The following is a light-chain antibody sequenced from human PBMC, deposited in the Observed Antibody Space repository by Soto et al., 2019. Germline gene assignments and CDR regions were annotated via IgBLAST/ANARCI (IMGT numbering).Light chain of an antibody. J-gene: IGKJ5*01. V-gene: IGKV3-20*01. CDR3: QQYCSSPPVT. CDR2: GAS. CDR1: QRVSSSY. Sequence: EIVLTQSPGTLSLSPGERATLSCRASQRVSSSYLAWYQQKPGQAPRLLIYGASGRATGIPDRFSGSGSGTDFSLTISRLEPEDFAVYYCQQYCSSPPVTFGQGTRLEIK.